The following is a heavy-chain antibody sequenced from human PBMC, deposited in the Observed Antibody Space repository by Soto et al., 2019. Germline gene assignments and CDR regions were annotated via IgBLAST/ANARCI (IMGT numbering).Heavy chain of an antibody. CDR3: AREYDYSNPRYYYGMDV. D-gene: IGHD4-4*01. J-gene: IGHJ6*02. V-gene: IGHV1-18*01. CDR2: ISAYNGNT. CDR1: GYTFSSHG. Sequence: QVELVQSGPEVKKPGASVKVSCQASGYTFSSHGVSWVRQAPGQGIEWIGWISAYNGNTNFAQKFQGRVTMTTDTSTSTAYMELRSLRSDDTAVYYCAREYDYSNPRYYYGMDVWGQGTTVTVSS.